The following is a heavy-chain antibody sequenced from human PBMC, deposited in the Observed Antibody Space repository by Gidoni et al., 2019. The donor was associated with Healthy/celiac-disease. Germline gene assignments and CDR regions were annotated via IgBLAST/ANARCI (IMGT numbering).Heavy chain of an antibody. Sequence: EVQLVESGGGLVQPGGSLRLSCAASGFTVSSNYMGWVRQAPGKGLEWVSVIYSGGSTYYADSVKGRFTISRDNSKNTLYLQMNSRRAEDTAVYYCARGSSLRVSGDDIWGQGTMVTVSS. CDR2: IYSGGST. CDR3: ARGSSLRVSGDDI. V-gene: IGHV3-66*01. J-gene: IGHJ3*02. CDR1: GFTVSSNY. D-gene: IGHD3-10*01.